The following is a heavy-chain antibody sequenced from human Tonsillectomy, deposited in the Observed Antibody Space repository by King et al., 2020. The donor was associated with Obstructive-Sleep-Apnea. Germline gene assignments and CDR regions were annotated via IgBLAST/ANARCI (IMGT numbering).Heavy chain of an antibody. Sequence: VQLVESGGGLVQPGGSLRLSCAASGFTFSSYWMHWVRQAPGKGLVWVSRINSDGSSTSYADSVKGRFTISRDNAKNTLYLQMNSLRAEDTAVYYCAGDMATPKISWTWFGDYYYYGMDVWGQGTTVTVSS. CDR3: AGDMATPKISWTWFGDYYYYGMDV. D-gene: IGHD3-16*01. CDR2: INSDGSST. CDR1: GFTFSSYW. V-gene: IGHV3-74*01. J-gene: IGHJ6*02.